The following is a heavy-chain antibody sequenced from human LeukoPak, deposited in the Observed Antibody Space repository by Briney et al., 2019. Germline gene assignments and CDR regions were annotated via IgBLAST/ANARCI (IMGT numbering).Heavy chain of an antibody. CDR1: GGSINGFC. D-gene: IGHD6-13*01. V-gene: IGHV4-59*08. CDR2: IYYSGST. J-gene: IGHJ5*02. Sequence: SETLSPTCTVSGGSINGFCWSWIRQPPGKGLEWIGYIYYSGSTNYNPSLRSRVTISVDRSKNQFSLKMNSVTAADTAMYYCAGLHFAAAEEFDPCRRGTLVTVSS. CDR3: AGLHFAAAEEFDP.